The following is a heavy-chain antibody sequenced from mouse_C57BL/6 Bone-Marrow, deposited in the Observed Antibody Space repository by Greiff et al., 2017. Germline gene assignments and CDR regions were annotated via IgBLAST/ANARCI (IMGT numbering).Heavy chain of an antibody. D-gene: IGHD1-1*01. CDR1: GYTFTSYW. V-gene: IGHV1-59*01. CDR3: ARNYYGSSLNWYFDV. Sequence: QVQLKESGAELVRPGTSVKLSCKASGYTFTSYWMHWVKQRPGQGLEWIGLIDPSDSYTNYNQKFKGKATLTVDTSSSTAYMQLSSLTSEDSAVYYCARNYYGSSLNWYFDVWGTGTTVTVSS. J-gene: IGHJ1*03. CDR2: IDPSDSYT.